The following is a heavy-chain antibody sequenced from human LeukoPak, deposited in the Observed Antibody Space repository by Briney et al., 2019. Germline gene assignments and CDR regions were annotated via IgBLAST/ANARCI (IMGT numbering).Heavy chain of an antibody. CDR3: AANSYGYVTPFDY. CDR1: GGSISSSSYY. CDR2: IYYSGST. D-gene: IGHD5-18*01. Sequence: SETLSLTCTVSGGSISSSSYYWGWIRQPPGKGLEWIGSIYYSGSTNYNPSLKSRVTISVDTSKNQFSLKLSSVTAADTAVYYCAANSYGYVTPFDYWGQGTLVTVSS. V-gene: IGHV4-39*07. J-gene: IGHJ4*02.